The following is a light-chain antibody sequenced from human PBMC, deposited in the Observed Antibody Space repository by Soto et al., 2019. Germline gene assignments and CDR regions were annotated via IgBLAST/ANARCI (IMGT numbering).Light chain of an antibody. CDR1: SSNIGSNF. J-gene: IGLJ3*02. CDR2: RNN. Sequence: QSVLTQPHSTSGTPGQRVTISCSGSSSNIGSNFVYWYQQFPGTAPRLLIKRNNHRPSGVPDRFSGSKSGTSASLAISGLRSEDEAGYYCAAWDDSLSGPVFGGGTKVTVL. CDR3: AAWDDSLSGPV. V-gene: IGLV1-47*01.